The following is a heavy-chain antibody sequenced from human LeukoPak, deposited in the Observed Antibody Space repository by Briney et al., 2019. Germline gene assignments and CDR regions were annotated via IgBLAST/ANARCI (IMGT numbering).Heavy chain of an antibody. J-gene: IGHJ3*02. CDR3: ASRTATVTLHLDAFDI. Sequence: SETLSLTCTGSGGSISSGSYYWSWIRQPAGKGLEWIGRIYTSGSTNYNPSLKSRVTISVDTSKNQFSLKLSSVTAADTAVYYCASRTATVTLHLDAFDIWGQGTMVTVSS. CDR1: GGSISSGSYY. CDR2: IYTSGST. D-gene: IGHD4-17*01. V-gene: IGHV4-61*02.